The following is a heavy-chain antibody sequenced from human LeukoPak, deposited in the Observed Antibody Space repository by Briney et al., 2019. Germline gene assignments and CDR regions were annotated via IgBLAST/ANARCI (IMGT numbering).Heavy chain of an antibody. CDR3: ASLGYSSSWYYYYYGMDV. CDR1: GFTFSTYT. Sequence: GGSLRLSCAASGFTFSTYTMYWVRHPPGKRLEWVSIICNNGGGIHYADSMKGRFTISRDNFKNALYLQMNSLRAEDTAVYYCASLGYSSSWYYYYYGMDVWGQGTTVTVSS. V-gene: IGHV3-23*01. J-gene: IGHJ6*02. CDR2: ICNNGGGI. D-gene: IGHD6-13*01.